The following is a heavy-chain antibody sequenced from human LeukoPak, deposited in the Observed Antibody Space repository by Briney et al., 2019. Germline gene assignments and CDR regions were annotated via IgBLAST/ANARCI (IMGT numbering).Heavy chain of an antibody. J-gene: IGHJ6*02. CDR3: TTRACHAGGCSSSFYYYYGLHF. D-gene: IGHD3-16*01. V-gene: IGHV1-69*01. CDR2: IIPIFGTA. Sequence: SVKVSCKASGNSISNYAVSWVRQAPGQGFEWMGGIIPIFGTADYAQKFQGRVTITADQSTSTTYMALSGLKSEDTATYYCTTRACHAGGCSSSFYYYYGLHFWGQGTTVSVSS. CDR1: GNSISNYA.